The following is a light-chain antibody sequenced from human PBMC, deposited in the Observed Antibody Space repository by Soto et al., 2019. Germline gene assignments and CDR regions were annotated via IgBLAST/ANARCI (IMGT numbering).Light chain of an antibody. Sequence: EIVLTQSPGTLSLSPGERATLSCRASQRVSSRYLAWYQQKPGQAPRLLIYGASSRATGISDRFSGSGFGTDFTLTISRLEPEDFAVYYCQQYANSPPTFGQGTKVDIK. CDR2: GAS. CDR1: QRVSSRY. CDR3: QQYANSPPT. V-gene: IGKV3-20*01. J-gene: IGKJ1*01.